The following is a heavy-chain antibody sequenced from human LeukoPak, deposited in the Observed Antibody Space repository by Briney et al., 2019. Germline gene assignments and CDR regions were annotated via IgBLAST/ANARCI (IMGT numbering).Heavy chain of an antibody. D-gene: IGHD6-13*01. CDR1: GFTFSNAW. CDR2: IKSKTDGGTT. CDR3: TSCIAAAGTYYYYYMDV. J-gene: IGHJ6*03. Sequence: GGSLRLSCAASGFTFSNAWMSWVRQAPGKGLEWVGRIKSKTDGGTTDYAAPVKGRFTISRDDSKNTLYLQMNSLKTEDTAVYYCTSCIAAAGTYYYYYMDVWGKGTTVTISS. V-gene: IGHV3-15*01.